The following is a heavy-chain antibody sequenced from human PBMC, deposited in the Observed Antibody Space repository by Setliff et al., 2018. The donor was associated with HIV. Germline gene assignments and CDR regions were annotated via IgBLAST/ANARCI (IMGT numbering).Heavy chain of an antibody. CDR3: ANRLRGYNKWYYFDY. J-gene: IGHJ4*02. Sequence: PGGSLRLSCAASGFTFSSDAMTWVRQAPGKGLEWVSYISSSGTTMYYADSVKGRFTISRDNSKNTLSLQMNSLGAEDTAVYYSANRLRGYNKWYYFDYWGQGTLVTVSS. CDR2: ISSSGTTM. CDR1: GFTFSSDA. V-gene: IGHV3-23*01. D-gene: IGHD1-1*01.